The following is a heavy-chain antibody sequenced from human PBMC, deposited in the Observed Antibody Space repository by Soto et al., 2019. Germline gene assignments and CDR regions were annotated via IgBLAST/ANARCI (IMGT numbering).Heavy chain of an antibody. CDR3: AKGLVVAATLDYFQH. CDR1: RLTFSSYA. J-gene: IGHJ1*01. CDR2: ISGSGGST. D-gene: IGHD2-15*01. V-gene: IGHV3-23*01. Sequence: GGSLRLSCAASRLTFSSYAMSWVRQAPGKGLEWVSAISGSGGSTYYADSVKGRFTISRDNSKNTLYLQMNSLRAEDTAVYYCAKGLVVAATLDYFQHWGQGTLVTVSS.